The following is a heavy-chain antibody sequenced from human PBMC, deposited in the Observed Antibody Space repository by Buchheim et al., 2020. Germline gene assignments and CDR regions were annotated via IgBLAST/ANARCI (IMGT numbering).Heavy chain of an antibody. CDR1: GFTFSSYA. Sequence: VQLLESGGGLVQPGGSLRLSCAASGFTFSSYAMSWVRQAPGKGLEWVALISYDGSDKYYADAVKGRFTISRDNSKNTLYLQMNSLRAEDTAVYYCAKQGSGSCYSRVDYWGQGTL. V-gene: IGHV3-30*18. J-gene: IGHJ4*02. CDR2: ISYDGSDK. D-gene: IGHD2-15*01. CDR3: AKQGSGSCYSRVDY.